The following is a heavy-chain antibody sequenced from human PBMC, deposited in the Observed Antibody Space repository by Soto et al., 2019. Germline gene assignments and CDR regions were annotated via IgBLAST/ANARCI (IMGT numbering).Heavy chain of an antibody. J-gene: IGHJ4*02. CDR1: GYSFTSYW. V-gene: IGHV5-10-1*01. CDR3: AGGLATLVDY. Sequence: PGESLKISCKGSGYSFTSYWISWVRQMPGKGLEWMGRIDPSDSYTNYSPSFQGHVTISADKSISTAYLQWSSLKASDIAMYYWAGGLATLVDYWGRGTLVTVSS. CDR2: IDPSDSYT. D-gene: IGHD1-1*01.